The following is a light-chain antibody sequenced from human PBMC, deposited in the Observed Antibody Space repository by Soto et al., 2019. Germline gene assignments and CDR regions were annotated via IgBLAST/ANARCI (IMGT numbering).Light chain of an antibody. CDR1: QSISSW. CDR2: KAC. J-gene: IGKJ1*01. Sequence: DLQMTQSPSTLSASVGDRVTITCRASQSISSWLAWYPQKPGKAPKFLIYKACSLVSWVPSRFSGSGSGTEFTLTRSILQPDDFATYYCQQYNRFPTFGQGTKVEIK. CDR3: QQYNRFPT. V-gene: IGKV1-5*03.